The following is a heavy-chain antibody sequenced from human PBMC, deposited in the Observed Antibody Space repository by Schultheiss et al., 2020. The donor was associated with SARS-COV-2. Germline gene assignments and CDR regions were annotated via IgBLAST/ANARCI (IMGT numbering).Heavy chain of an antibody. D-gene: IGHD3-10*01. V-gene: IGHV4-59*01. CDR2: IYYSGST. J-gene: IGHJ6*02. CDR1: GGSISSYY. CDR3: AREHRSSGKLNNGMDV. Sequence: SETLSLNCTVSGGSISSYYWSWIRQPPGKGLEWIGYIYYSGSTNYNPSLKSLVTISVDTSKNQFTRKLSSVTAADTAEYCCAREHRSSGKLNNGMDVLGQGGTITV.